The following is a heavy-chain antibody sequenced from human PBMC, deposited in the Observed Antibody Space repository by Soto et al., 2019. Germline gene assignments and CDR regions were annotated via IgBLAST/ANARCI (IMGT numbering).Heavy chain of an antibody. CDR1: GGTFSSYA. J-gene: IGHJ4*02. CDR3: ALTYGTNSEAY. Sequence: QVQLVQSGAEVKKPGSSVKVSCKASGGTFSSYAFSWVRQAPGQGLEWMGGSMPIFGAATYAQKFQGRVTITADESTSTVYMEGISLRSEDTAVYYCALTYGTNSEAYWGQGTLVTVSP. CDR2: SMPIFGAA. V-gene: IGHV1-69*12. D-gene: IGHD2-8*01.